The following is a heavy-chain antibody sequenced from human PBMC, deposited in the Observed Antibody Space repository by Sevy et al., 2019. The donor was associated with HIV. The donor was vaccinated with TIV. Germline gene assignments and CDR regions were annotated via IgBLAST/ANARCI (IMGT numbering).Heavy chain of an antibody. CDR2: IYRGAST. V-gene: IGHV3-53*01. CDR1: GFTVSNNY. CDR3: ARDGTKQWLAGGGTFDI. D-gene: IGHD6-19*01. Sequence: GGSLRLSCAASGFTVSNNYMSWVRQAPGKGLEWVSVIYRGASTYYADSVKGRFTISRDNSKNTLYLQMNSLRVEDTAVYYCARDGTKQWLAGGGTFDIWGQGTMVTVSS. J-gene: IGHJ3*02.